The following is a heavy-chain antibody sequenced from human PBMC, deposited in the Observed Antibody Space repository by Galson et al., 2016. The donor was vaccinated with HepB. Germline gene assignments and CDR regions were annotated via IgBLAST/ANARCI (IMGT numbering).Heavy chain of an antibody. J-gene: IGHJ4*02. V-gene: IGHV3-30*03. CDR1: GFTFSFYG. Sequence: SLRLSCAASGFTFSFYGIHWVRQAPGKGLEWVAVISYDGSNKYYADSVKGRFTVSRDNSKNTLYLQVNSLRAEDTAVYYCARDQNYYDTNEYDYWGQGTLVTVSS. CDR3: ARDQNYYDTNEYDY. D-gene: IGHD3-22*01. CDR2: ISYDGSNK.